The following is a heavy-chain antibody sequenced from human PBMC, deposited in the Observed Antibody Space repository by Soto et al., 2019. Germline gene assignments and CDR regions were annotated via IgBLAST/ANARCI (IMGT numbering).Heavy chain of an antibody. CDR1: GFTFTTYA. D-gene: IGHD1-26*01. CDR2: VTDSGGKT. V-gene: IGHV3-23*01. Sequence: EVQLLESGGGLVQPGGSLRLSCAASGFTFTTYAMSWVRQAPGKGLEWVSGVTDSGGKTYYADSVKGRFTISRDNSKNTLYLQMNSLRAEDTAVYYRAKGFIVAATTPEFDYWGQGTLVTVSS. J-gene: IGHJ4*02. CDR3: AKGFIVAATTPEFDY.